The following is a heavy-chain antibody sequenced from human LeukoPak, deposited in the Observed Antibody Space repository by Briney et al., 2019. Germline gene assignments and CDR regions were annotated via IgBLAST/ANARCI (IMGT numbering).Heavy chain of an antibody. CDR2: INPNSGGT. V-gene: IGHV1-2*02. D-gene: IGHD1-26*01. CDR3: ARDGGYSGTYYTY. CDR1: GYTFTDYH. J-gene: IGHJ4*02. Sequence: ASVKVSCKASGYTFTDYHMHWMRQAPGQGLEWMGWINPNSGGTNYAQKVQGRVTMTRDTSISTAYMGLSRLRSDDTAVYYCARDGGYSGTYYTYWGQGTLVTVSS.